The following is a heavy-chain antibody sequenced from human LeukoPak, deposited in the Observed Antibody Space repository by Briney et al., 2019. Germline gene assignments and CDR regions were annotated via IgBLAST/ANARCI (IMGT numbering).Heavy chain of an antibody. J-gene: IGHJ4*02. CDR2: IYYSGST. D-gene: IGHD1-26*01. CDR1: GGSISSYY. CDR3: ARDRIVGATNGYYFDY. V-gene: IGHV4-59*01. Sequence: SETLSLTCTVSGGSISSYYWSWIQQPPGKGLEWIGYIYYSGSTNYNPSLKSRVTISVDTSKNQFSLKLSSVTAADTAVYYCARDRIVGATNGYYFDYWGQGTLVTVSS.